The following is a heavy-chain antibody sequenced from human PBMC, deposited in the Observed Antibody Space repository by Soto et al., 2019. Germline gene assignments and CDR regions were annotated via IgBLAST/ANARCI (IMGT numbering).Heavy chain of an antibody. Sequence: GASVKVSCKASGGTFSSYATSWVRQAPGQGLEWMGGIIPIFGTANYAQKLQGRVTITADESTSTAYMELSSLRSEDTAVYYCARGGGVATLYYYYYYGMDVWGQGTTVTVSS. D-gene: IGHD5-12*01. CDR1: GGTFSSYA. CDR2: IIPIFGTA. CDR3: ARGGGVATLYYYYYYGMDV. V-gene: IGHV1-69*13. J-gene: IGHJ6*02.